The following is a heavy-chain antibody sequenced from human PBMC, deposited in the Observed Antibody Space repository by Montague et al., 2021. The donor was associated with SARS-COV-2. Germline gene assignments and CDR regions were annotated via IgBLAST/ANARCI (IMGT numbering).Heavy chain of an antibody. V-gene: IGHV4-39*01. J-gene: IGHJ2*01. CDR3: ARRHRAITIFGVFRGYFDP. D-gene: IGHD3-3*01. CDR2: NYFSEST. Sequence: SETLSLTCIVSGGSISSSYYCWWIRHPPREGLEWIGSNYFSESTYYNTPPKSRVIISVDTTKNQFSLRLSSVTAADTAVYYCARRHRAITIFGVFRGYFDPWGRGTLVTVSS. CDR1: GGSISSSYY.